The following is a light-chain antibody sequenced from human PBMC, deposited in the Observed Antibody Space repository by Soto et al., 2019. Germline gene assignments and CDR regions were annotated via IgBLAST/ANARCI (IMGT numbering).Light chain of an antibody. CDR3: QQYGSSPWT. CDR1: QSVSSN. CDR2: GAS. Sequence: EIVMTQSPATLSVSPGERATLSCRASQSVSSNLAWYQQKPGQAPRLLIYGASTRATGIPARFSGSGSGTEVTLTISSLQSEDFAVYYCQQYGSSPWTFGQGTKVEIK. J-gene: IGKJ1*01. V-gene: IGKV3-15*01.